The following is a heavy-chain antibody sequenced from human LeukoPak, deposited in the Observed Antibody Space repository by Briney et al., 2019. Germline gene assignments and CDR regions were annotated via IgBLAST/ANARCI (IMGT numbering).Heavy chain of an antibody. J-gene: IGHJ4*02. D-gene: IGHD1-14*01. V-gene: IGHV3-23*01. CDR2: IKGGGGDP. Sequence: GGSLRLSCAASGFTFSTYAMGWVRQAPGKGLEWVSSIKGGGGDPFYADSVKGRSTISRDNSKNTLFLQLHSLRAEDSDVYYCAKGGHDFNPFYRWGQGTLVTVSA. CDR3: AKGGHDFNPFYR. CDR1: GFTFSTYA.